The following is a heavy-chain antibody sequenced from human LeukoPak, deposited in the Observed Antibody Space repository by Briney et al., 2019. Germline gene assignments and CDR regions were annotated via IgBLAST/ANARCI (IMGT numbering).Heavy chain of an antibody. CDR2: ISSSSSTI. Sequence: GGSLRLSCVASGFTFSSYSMNWVRQAPGKGLEWVSSISSSSSTIYYADSVKGRFTISRDNAKNSLYLQMNSLRAEDTAVYYCARISNSKTYYYYYYMDVWGKGTTVTVSS. V-gene: IGHV3-48*01. J-gene: IGHJ6*03. CDR3: ARISNSKTYYYYYYMDV. D-gene: IGHD4-11*01. CDR1: GFTFSSYS.